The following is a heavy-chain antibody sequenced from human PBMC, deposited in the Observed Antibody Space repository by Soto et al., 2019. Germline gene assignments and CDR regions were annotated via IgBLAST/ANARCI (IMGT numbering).Heavy chain of an antibody. CDR1: GGSFGGYS. CDR2: TNHSGST. D-gene: IGHD3-22*01. J-gene: IGHJ6*02. CDR3: ARGSRVAVINFRDGMAV. V-gene: IGHV4-34*01. Sequence: SETLSPRCAVSGGSFGGYSWRWIRQPPGKGLEWIVETNHSGSTNYNPSLKSRVTISVDTSKNQFSLKLSSVTAADTAVYYCARGSRVAVINFRDGMAVCGQGPTVT.